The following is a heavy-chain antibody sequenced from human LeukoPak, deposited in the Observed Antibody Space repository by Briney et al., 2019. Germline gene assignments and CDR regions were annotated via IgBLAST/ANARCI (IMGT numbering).Heavy chain of an antibody. V-gene: IGHV4-59*01. Sequence: PSETLSLTCTVSGGSISSYYWSWIRQPPRKGLEWIGYIYYSGSTNYNPSLKSRVTISVDTSKNQFSLKLSSVTAADTAVYYCARGVGYSGYDYFDYWGQGTLVTVSS. CDR2: IYYSGST. J-gene: IGHJ4*02. CDR1: GGSISSYY. D-gene: IGHD5-12*01. CDR3: ARGVGYSGYDYFDY.